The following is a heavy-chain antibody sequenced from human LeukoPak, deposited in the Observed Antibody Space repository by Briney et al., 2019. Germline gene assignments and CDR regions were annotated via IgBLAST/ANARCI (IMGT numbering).Heavy chain of an antibody. V-gene: IGHV3-48*03. CDR3: ARVSRYDSSYYHPYYFDY. CDR1: GFTFSSYE. D-gene: IGHD3-22*01. Sequence: GGSLRLSCAASGFTFSSYEMHWVRQAPGKGLEWVSYISSSGSTIYYADSVKGRFTISRDNAKNSLYLQMNSLRVEDTAVYYCARVSRYDSSYYHPYYFDYWGQGTLVTVSS. J-gene: IGHJ4*02. CDR2: ISSSGSTI.